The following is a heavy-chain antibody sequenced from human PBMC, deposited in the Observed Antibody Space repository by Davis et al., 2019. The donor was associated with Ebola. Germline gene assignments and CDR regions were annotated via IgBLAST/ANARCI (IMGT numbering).Heavy chain of an antibody. CDR2: IGGTGTGT. CDR3: AGGQHDFWSAYYGY. Sequence: GESLKISCAASGFTFSTYAMSWVRQAPGKGLEWVSAIGGTGTGTYYADSVKGRFHISRDNAKNSLFLQMNSLRAEDTAVYYCAGGQHDFWSAYYGYWGQGTLVTVSS. V-gene: IGHV3-23*01. J-gene: IGHJ4*02. CDR1: GFTFSTYA. D-gene: IGHD3-3*01.